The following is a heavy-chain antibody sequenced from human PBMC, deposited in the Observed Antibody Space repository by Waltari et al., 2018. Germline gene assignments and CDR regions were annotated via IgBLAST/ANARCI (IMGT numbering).Heavy chain of an antibody. CDR3: ARRAAIAATGPTYYMDV. J-gene: IGHJ6*03. Sequence: QVQLQESGPGLVKPSETLSLTCAVSGYSISSGYYWGWIRQPPGKGLEWIGSIYHSGRPYSNPSLQSRVTISVDTSKNQFSLKLSSVTAADTAVYYCARRAAIAATGPTYYMDVWGKGTTVTVSS. V-gene: IGHV4-38-2*01. D-gene: IGHD6-13*01. CDR1: GYSISSGYY. CDR2: IYHSGRP.